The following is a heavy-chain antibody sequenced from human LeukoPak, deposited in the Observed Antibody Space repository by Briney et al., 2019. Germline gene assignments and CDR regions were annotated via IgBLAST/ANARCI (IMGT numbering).Heavy chain of an antibody. CDR3: ARCSTSCYSGDY. CDR2: IKQDGSEK. J-gene: IGHJ4*02. Sequence: GPLRLSCAASGFTFSSYWMSWVRQAPGKGLEWVANIKQDGSEKYYVDSVKGRFTISRDNAKNSLYLQMNSLRAEDTAVYYCARCSTSCYSGDYWGQGTLVTVSS. D-gene: IGHD2-2*02. V-gene: IGHV3-7*01. CDR1: GFTFSSYW.